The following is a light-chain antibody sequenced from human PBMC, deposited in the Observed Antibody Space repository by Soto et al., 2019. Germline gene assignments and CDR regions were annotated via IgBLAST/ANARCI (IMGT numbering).Light chain of an antibody. Sequence: EIVMTQSPATLSVSPGERATLSCRASQSVSSNLAWYQQKPGQAPRLLIYGASTRATGIPARFSGSGSGTEFTLTFSSLQSEDFAAYYCQQYNNWPRTFGQGTKVDIK. J-gene: IGKJ1*01. CDR3: QQYNNWPRT. CDR1: QSVSSN. CDR2: GAS. V-gene: IGKV3-15*01.